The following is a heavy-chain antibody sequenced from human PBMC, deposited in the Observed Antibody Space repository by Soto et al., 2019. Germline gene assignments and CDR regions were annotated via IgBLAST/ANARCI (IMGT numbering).Heavy chain of an antibody. D-gene: IGHD6-13*01. CDR3: TTGLAAAGTNY. CDR2: IKSKTDGGTT. J-gene: IGHJ4*02. CDR1: GFTFNSAW. Sequence: GGSLRLSCAASGFTFNSAWMSWVRQAPGKGLEWVGRIKSKTDGGTTDFAAPVKGRFTISRDDSKNTVYLQMNSLKIEDTAVYYCTTGLAAAGTNYWGQGTLVTVSS. V-gene: IGHV3-15*01.